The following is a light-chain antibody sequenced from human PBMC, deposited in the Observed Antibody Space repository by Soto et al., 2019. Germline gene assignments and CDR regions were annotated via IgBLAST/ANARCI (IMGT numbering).Light chain of an antibody. Sequence: EIVLTQSPGTLSLSSGERATLSCRASQSVSSSYLAWYQQKPGQAPRLLVYATSSRATGIPDRFSGSGSGTDFTLTISRLVPEDFAVYYCQQYGSSSFTFGQGTKLEI. CDR1: QSVSSSY. CDR2: ATS. J-gene: IGKJ2*01. CDR3: QQYGSSSFT. V-gene: IGKV3-20*01.